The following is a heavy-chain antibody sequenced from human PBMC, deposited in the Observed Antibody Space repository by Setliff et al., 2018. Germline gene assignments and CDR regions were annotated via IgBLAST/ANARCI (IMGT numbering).Heavy chain of an antibody. CDR3: ARSFSRREKFLLDY. V-gene: IGHV4-39*07. CDR1: GGSISSGNYY. Sequence: TLSLPCTVSGGSISSGNYYWSWIRQPPGKRLEWIGEIIHSGSTNYNPSLKSRVTISMDTSKNQFSLKVSSVTAADTAVYYCARSFSRREKFLLDYWGQGALVTVSS. J-gene: IGHJ4*02. CDR2: IIHSGST.